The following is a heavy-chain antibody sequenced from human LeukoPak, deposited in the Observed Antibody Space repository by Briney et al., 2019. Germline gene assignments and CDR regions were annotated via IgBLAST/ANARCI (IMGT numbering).Heavy chain of an antibody. D-gene: IGHD4-17*01. CDR2: SSTTGLSI. Sequence: GGSLRLPCAASGFTLSSYSMNWVRQAPGKGLEWVSYSSTTGLSIYYADSVKGRFTISRDNAKNSLHLQMNSLRAEDTAVYYCVRRGDYGDLWGQGTLVTVSS. V-gene: IGHV3-48*01. J-gene: IGHJ4*02. CDR1: GFTLSSYS. CDR3: VRRGDYGDL.